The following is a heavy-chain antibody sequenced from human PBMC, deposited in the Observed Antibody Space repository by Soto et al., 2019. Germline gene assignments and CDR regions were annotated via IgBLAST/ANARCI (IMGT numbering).Heavy chain of an antibody. CDR1: GGSMSSGIYY. Sequence: QVQLQESGPGLVKPSQPLSLTCTVSGGSMSSGIYYWSWIRQPPGKGLECIGFTSYGGTTYYNTSLWSRVSRTVDTSKNQGPLPVNPVTASVTAVYYWATMGTPVTGLYYFARSGQGTLVTVSS. V-gene: IGHV4-30-4*01. J-gene: IGHJ4*02. CDR3: ATMGTPVTGLYYFAR. CDR2: TSYGGTT. D-gene: IGHD4-17*01.